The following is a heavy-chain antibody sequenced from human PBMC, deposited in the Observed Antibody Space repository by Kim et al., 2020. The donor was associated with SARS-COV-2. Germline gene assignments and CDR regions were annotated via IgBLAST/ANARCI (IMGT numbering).Heavy chain of an antibody. D-gene: IGHD3-10*01. CDR3: AKDIKVLMSFDAFDI. J-gene: IGHJ3*02. Sequence: SVKGRFTISRDNSTNTLYLQMNSLRAEDTAVYYCAKDIKVLMSFDAFDIWGQGTMVTVSS. V-gene: IGHV3-30*02.